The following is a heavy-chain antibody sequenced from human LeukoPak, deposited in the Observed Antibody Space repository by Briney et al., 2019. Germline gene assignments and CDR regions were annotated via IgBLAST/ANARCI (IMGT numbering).Heavy chain of an antibody. CDR1: GGSISSYY. V-gene: IGHV4-4*07. J-gene: IGHJ6*02. D-gene: IGHD2-2*01. CDR3: ARDSPLTDIVVVPAASTLYYYYGMDV. Sequence: PSETLSLTCIVSGGSISSYYWSWIRQPAGKGLEWIGRIYTSGSTNYNPSLKSRVTMSVDTSKNQFSLKLSSVTAADTAVYYCARDSPLTDIVVVPAASTLYYYYGMDVWGQGTTVTVSS. CDR2: IYTSGST.